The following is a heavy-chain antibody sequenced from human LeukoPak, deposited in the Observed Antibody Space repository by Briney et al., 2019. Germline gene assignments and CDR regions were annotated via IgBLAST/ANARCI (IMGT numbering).Heavy chain of an antibody. D-gene: IGHD4-23*01. V-gene: IGHV3-30*02. CDR1: GFTFSSDG. Sequence: GGSLRLSCAASGFTFSSDGMHWVRQTPGKGLEWVAVIWYGGSNKYYADSVKGRFTISRDNSKNTLYLQMNSLRAEDTAVYYCAKDRNSYFDYWGQGTLVTVSS. J-gene: IGHJ4*02. CDR3: AKDRNSYFDY. CDR2: IWYGGSNK.